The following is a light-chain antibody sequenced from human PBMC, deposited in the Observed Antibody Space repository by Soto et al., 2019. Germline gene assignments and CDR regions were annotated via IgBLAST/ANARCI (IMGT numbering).Light chain of an antibody. CDR3: HQYGSSTLN. CDR1: ETVDTSA. CDR2: SAS. J-gene: IGKJ4*01. V-gene: IGKV3-20*01. Sequence: EIVLTQSPGTLSLSPGETATLSCRSSETVDTSALGWYQQKPGRAPSLLIYSASRRATGIPDRFDASGSATDLTLNISRLEPEDFAVYYCHQYGSSTLNFGGGTKVEI.